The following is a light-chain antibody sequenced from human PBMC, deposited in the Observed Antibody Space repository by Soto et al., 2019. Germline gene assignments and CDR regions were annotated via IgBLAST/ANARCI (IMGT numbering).Light chain of an antibody. CDR3: QQRINWPLT. V-gene: IGKV3-11*01. J-gene: IGKJ4*01. Sequence: DTVLTQSPATLSFSPGERAILTCRASQSVSSYLAWYQQKPGQAPRLLIYDASNRASGIPARFSGSGSGTDFTLTIGSLEPEDSAVYYCQQRINWPLTFGGGTKV. CDR2: DAS. CDR1: QSVSSY.